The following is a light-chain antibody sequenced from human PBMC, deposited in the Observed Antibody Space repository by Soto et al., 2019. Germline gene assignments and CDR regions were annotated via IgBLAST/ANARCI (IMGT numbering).Light chain of an antibody. Sequence: IVLTQSPATLSFSPGERATLSCRASQSLTNSFIAWYQQKPGQVPRLLIYDTSSRATGIPDRFSGSGSGTDFTLTISRLEPEDFAVFFCQQYGTSEIIFGQGTRLEIK. V-gene: IGKV3-20*01. J-gene: IGKJ5*01. CDR2: DTS. CDR1: QSLTNSF. CDR3: QQYGTSEII.